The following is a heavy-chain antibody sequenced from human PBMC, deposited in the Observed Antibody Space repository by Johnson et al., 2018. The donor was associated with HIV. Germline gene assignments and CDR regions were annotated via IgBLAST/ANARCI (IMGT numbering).Heavy chain of an antibody. CDR1: GFTFSTYA. D-gene: IGHD4-23*01. V-gene: IGHV3-23*04. J-gene: IGHJ3*02. Sequence: VQLVESGGGLVQPGGSLRLSCAASGFTFSTYAMSWVRQAPGKGLEWVSAISGSGGSTYYADSVKGRFTISRDNSKNSLYLQMNRLRADDTAVYYCAGGRGWVTLNAFDMWGQGTLVTVSS. CDR2: ISGSGGST. CDR3: AGGRGWVTLNAFDM.